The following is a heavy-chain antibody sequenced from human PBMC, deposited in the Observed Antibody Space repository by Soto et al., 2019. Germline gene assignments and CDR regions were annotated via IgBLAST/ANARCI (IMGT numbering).Heavy chain of an antibody. Sequence: QVNLVQSGAEVKKPGASVKVSCKGSGYTFTTYGLTWVRQATGQGREWMGWISAHNGNTNYEQKLQGRVTVTRDTSTITAYVELKSVRADDTAVYYCARGRYGDYWGQGALVTVSS. CDR2: ISAHNGNT. CDR1: GYTFTTYG. CDR3: ARGRYGDY. V-gene: IGHV1-18*01. D-gene: IGHD1-1*01. J-gene: IGHJ4*02.